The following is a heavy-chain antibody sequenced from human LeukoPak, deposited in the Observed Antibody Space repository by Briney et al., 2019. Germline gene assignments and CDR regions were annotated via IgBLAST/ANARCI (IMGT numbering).Heavy chain of an antibody. Sequence: GGSLRLSCAASGFTFSDYYMSWIRQAPGKGLEWVSYISSSGSTIYYADSVKGRFTISRDNAKNSLYLQMNSLRAEDTAVYYCARVNNGYSYGYGDYYYYGMDVWGQGTTVTVSS. D-gene: IGHD5-18*01. CDR1: GFTFSDYY. CDR2: ISSSGSTI. J-gene: IGHJ6*02. CDR3: ARVNNGYSYGYGDYYYYGMDV. V-gene: IGHV3-11*01.